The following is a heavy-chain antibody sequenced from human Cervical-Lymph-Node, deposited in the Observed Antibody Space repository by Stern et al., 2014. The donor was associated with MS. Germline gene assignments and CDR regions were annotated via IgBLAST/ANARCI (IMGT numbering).Heavy chain of an antibody. V-gene: IGHV5-51*01. J-gene: IGHJ4*02. CDR3: ARQTTAWASDV. CDR2: IYPGDSET. CDR1: GYKFSIYW. D-gene: IGHD1-14*01. Sequence: VQLGQSGAELIRPGESLKISCKGSGYKFSIYWIAWVRQMPGKGLEWMGIIYPGDSETRSSPSFQGKVTMSADKSTSTAYLQWSSLNASDTAMYFCARQTTAWASDVWGQGTLVTVSS.